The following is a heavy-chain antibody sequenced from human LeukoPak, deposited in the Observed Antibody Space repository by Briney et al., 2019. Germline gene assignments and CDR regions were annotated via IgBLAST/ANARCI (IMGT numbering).Heavy chain of an antibody. V-gene: IGHV3-30*02. J-gene: IGHJ4*02. CDR1: GFSFSSYG. CDR2: IRSDGNNQ. D-gene: IGHD6-13*01. CDR3: ARELGGMTAPPVFGH. Sequence: GALSLSFTASGFSFSSYGMHWVRPAPGKGLEWVAFIRSDGNNQYYADSAKGRFTISRDRSKNTVYLELNRLTPDDTAVFYCARELGGMTAPPVFGHWGQGTLVTVSS.